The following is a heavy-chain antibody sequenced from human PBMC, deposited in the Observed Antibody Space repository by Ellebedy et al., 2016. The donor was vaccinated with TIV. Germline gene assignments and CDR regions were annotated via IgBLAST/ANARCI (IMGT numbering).Heavy chain of an antibody. CDR2: IYSGGST. Sequence: GESLKISCAASGFTVSSNYMSWVRQAPGKGLEWVSVIYSGGSTYYADPVKGIFTISRDNSKNTLYLQMNSLRAEETAVYYCASLSSGRWFVDYWGQGTLVTVSS. J-gene: IGHJ4*02. CDR1: GFTVSSNY. CDR3: ASLSSGRWFVDY. V-gene: IGHV3-66*01. D-gene: IGHD3-22*01.